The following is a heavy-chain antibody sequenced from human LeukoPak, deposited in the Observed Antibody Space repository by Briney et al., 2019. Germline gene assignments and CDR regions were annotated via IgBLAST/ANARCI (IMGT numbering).Heavy chain of an antibody. Sequence: ASVRVSCKASGNTFAGYYVHWVRQAPGQGLEWMGWINTHNGATNYAQKLQGRVTMTTDTSTSTAYMELRSLRSDDTAVYYCARDLPIYYDSSGYLPFDYWGQGTLVTVSS. V-gene: IGHV1-18*04. CDR2: INTHNGAT. D-gene: IGHD3-22*01. CDR1: GNTFAGYY. CDR3: ARDLPIYYDSSGYLPFDY. J-gene: IGHJ4*02.